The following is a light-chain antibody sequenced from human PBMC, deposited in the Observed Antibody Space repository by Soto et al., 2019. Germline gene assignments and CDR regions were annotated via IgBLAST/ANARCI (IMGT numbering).Light chain of an antibody. CDR2: DDN. CDR3: GSWDSSLSAYV. V-gene: IGLV1-51*01. J-gene: IGLJ1*01. Sequence: QSVLTQPPSVSAAPGQKVTISCSGSSSNIGGNSVSWYQQLQGTAPKLLIYDDNKRPSGIPDRFSGSKSGTSATLGITGFQTGDEADYYCGSWDSSLSAYVSGTGTKVAVL. CDR1: SSNIGGNS.